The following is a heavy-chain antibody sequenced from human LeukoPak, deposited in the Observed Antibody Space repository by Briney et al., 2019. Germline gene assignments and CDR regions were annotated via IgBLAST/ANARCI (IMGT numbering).Heavy chain of an antibody. D-gene: IGHD3-10*01. CDR3: ARDAGGHRRFGELFGRRHNWFDP. V-gene: IGHV3-30*02. CDR1: GFTFRSYD. CDR2: IRYDGSNK. Sequence: GGSLRLSCAASGFTFRSYDMHWVRQAPGKGLEWVSLIRYDGSNKYYADSVKGRFTISRDNSKNTLYLQMNSLRAEDTAVYYCARDAGGHRRFGELFGRRHNWFDPWGQGTLVTVSS. J-gene: IGHJ5*02.